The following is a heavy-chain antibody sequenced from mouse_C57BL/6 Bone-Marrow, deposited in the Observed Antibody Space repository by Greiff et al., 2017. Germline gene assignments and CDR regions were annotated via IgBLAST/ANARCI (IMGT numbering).Heavy chain of an antibody. Sequence: QVQLQQPGAELVRPGTSVKLSCKASGYTFTSYWMHWVKQRPGQGLEWIGVIDPSDSYTNYNQKFKGKATLTVDTSSSTAYMQISSLTSEDSAVYYCARALCYWYFDVWGTGTTVTVSS. CDR2: IDPSDSYT. J-gene: IGHJ1*03. CDR1: GYTFTSYW. V-gene: IGHV1-59*01. CDR3: ARALCYWYFDV.